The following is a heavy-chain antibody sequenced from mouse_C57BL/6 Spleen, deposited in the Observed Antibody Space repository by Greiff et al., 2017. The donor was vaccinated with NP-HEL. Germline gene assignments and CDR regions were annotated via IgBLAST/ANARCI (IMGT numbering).Heavy chain of an antibody. J-gene: IGHJ1*03. V-gene: IGHV1-77*01. D-gene: IGHD2-3*01. CDR3: ARSYGYDGYYYWYFDV. CDR1: GYTFTDYY. Sequence: VQLQQSGAELVKPGASVKISCKASGYTFTDYYINWVKQRPGQGLEWIGKIGPGSGSTYYNEKFKGKATLTADKSSSTAYMQLSSLTSEDSAVYFCARSYGYDGYYYWYFDVWGTGTTVTVSS. CDR2: IGPGSGST.